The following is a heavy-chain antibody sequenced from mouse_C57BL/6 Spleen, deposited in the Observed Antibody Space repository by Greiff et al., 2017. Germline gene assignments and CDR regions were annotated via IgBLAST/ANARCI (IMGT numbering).Heavy chain of an antibody. D-gene: IGHD1-1*01. CDR3: ARSPYYNGSSYWYFDV. V-gene: IGHV1-80*01. CDR1: GYAFSSYW. Sequence: VQLQQSGAELVKPGASVKISCKASGYAFSSYWMNWVKQRPGKGLEWIGRIYPGDGDTNYNGKFKGKATLTADKSSSPAYMQLSSLISERSAVYYCARSPYYNGSSYWYFDVWGTGTTVTVSS. J-gene: IGHJ1*03. CDR2: IYPGDGDT.